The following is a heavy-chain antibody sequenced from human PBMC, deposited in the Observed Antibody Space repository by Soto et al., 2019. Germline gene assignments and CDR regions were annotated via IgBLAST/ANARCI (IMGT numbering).Heavy chain of an antibody. CDR1: GGSFSDYY. Sequence: PSETLSLTCAVFGGSFSDYYWSWIRQPPGKGLEWIGEIDRRGSATYNPSLKSRVTISVDTSKNQFSLRLSSVTAADTAMYYCARGLGDSRPQGSLGKTYYGMDVWGQGTTVTVSS. CDR3: ARGLGDSRPQGSLGKTYYGMDV. J-gene: IGHJ6*02. V-gene: IGHV4-34*01. D-gene: IGHD6-13*01. CDR2: IDRRGSA.